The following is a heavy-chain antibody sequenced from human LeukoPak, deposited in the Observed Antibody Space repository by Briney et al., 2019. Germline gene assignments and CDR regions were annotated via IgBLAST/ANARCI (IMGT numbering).Heavy chain of an antibody. D-gene: IGHD1-20*01. CDR1: GGSISSGSYY. CDR2: IYTSGST. V-gene: IGHV4-61*02. CDR3: ARSTNWKFDY. Sequence: SETLSLTCTVSGGSISSGSYYWSWIRQPAGKGLEWIGRIYTSGSTDYNASLKSRVTISVDTSKNQFSLKLSSVTAADTAFYYCARSTNWKFDYWGQGTLVTVSS. J-gene: IGHJ4*02.